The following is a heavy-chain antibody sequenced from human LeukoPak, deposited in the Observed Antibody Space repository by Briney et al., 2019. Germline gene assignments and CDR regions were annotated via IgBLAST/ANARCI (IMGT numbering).Heavy chain of an antibody. Sequence: SETLSLTCTVSGCSISSYSWSWIRQPPGKGLEWIGYIYYSGSTNYNPSLKSRVTISVDTSKNQFSLKLSSVTAADTAVYYCARCGGDCFNLWRSGWFDPWGQGTLVTVSS. CDR3: ARCGGDCFNLWRSGWFDP. CDR1: GCSISSYS. D-gene: IGHD2-21*02. J-gene: IGHJ5*02. CDR2: IYYSGST. V-gene: IGHV4-59*01.